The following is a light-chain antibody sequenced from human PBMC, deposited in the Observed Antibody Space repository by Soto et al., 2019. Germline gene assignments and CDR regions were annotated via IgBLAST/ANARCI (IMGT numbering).Light chain of an antibody. V-gene: IGKV3-15*01. CDR1: QGVTTN. J-gene: IGKJ5*01. CDR3: QQYNNWPFS. CDR2: DVS. Sequence: EVRMTPSLGTVSVTTRERATLSCRAAQGVTTNFAWYQQKSGQSPRLLIYDVSNRATGVPARFSGSGSETDFTLTISGLRSEDSAVYFCQQYNNWPFSFGQGTRLEI.